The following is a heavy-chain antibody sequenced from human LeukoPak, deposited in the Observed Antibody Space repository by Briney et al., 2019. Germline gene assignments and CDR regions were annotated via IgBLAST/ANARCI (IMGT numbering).Heavy chain of an antibody. V-gene: IGHV2-70*11. D-gene: IGHD3-22*01. Sequence: RMSGPTLVNPTQTLTLTCTFSGVALSTSGMCVSLIRQPPGKALEGLGRVDWDDDKYYSSSLKTRLTIYKNTSKNTVVITMTNMDTVETATYYCARSTYNYDSSGYYPFEYWGQGTLVTVSS. CDR2: VDWDDDK. CDR1: GVALSTSGMC. CDR3: ARSTYNYDSSGYYPFEY. J-gene: IGHJ4*02.